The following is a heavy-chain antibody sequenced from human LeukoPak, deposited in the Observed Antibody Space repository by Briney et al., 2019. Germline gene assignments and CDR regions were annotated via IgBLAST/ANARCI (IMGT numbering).Heavy chain of an antibody. D-gene: IGHD2-21*01. CDR2: INPDGSQG. CDR1: GFTFSNSY. Sequence: PGGSRRLSCEASGFTFSNSYMSWVRQAPGKGLEWVAIINPDGSQGSYVDSVKGRFAISRDNALNSLFLQMNSLSAEDTAVYYCARDPAYGALDIWGQGTTVTVSS. CDR3: ARDPAYGALDI. J-gene: IGHJ3*02. V-gene: IGHV3-7*01.